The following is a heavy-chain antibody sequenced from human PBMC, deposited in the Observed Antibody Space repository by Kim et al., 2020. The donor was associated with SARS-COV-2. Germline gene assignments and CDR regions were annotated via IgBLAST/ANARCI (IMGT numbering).Heavy chain of an antibody. CDR3: ATMGYSSGWYFFDY. Sequence: PTLKSRVTISVDHSKNQFSLKLSFVTAADTAVYYCATMGYSSGWYFFDYWCQGTLVTVSS. V-gene: IGHV4-4*02. J-gene: IGHJ4*02. D-gene: IGHD6-19*01.